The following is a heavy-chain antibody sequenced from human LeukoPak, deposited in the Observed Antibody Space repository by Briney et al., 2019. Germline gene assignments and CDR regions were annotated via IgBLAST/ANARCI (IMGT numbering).Heavy chain of an antibody. J-gene: IGHJ4*02. D-gene: IGHD6-19*01. CDR2: ISGSGGST. CDR3: AKDLRSSGWRYYFDY. V-gene: IGHV3-23*01. CDR1: GVTLSTYA. Sequence: GVSLRLSCAASGVTLSTYAMSWARQAPGKGLEWVSAISGSGGSTYYADSVKGRFTISRDNSKNTLYLQMNSLRAEDTAVYYCAKDLRSSGWRYYFDYWGQGTLVTVSS.